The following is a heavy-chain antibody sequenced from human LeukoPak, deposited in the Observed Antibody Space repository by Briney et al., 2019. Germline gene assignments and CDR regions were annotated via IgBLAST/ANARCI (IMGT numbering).Heavy chain of an antibody. D-gene: IGHD2-15*01. V-gene: IGHV3-23*01. CDR1: GFTFSSYA. CDR3: AKDKGYCSGGSCYGYWYFDL. Sequence: PGGSLTLSCAASGFTFSSYAMSWVRQAPGKGLEWVSNCCGSGGNTFSADSVKGRFTISRDNSKNTLYLQMNSLRDEDTAVYYCAKDKGYCSGGSCYGYWYFDLWGRGTLVTVSS. CDR2: CCGSGGNT. J-gene: IGHJ2*01.